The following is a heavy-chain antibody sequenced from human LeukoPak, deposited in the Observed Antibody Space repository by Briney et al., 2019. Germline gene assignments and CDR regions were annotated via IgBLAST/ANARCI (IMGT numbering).Heavy chain of an antibody. J-gene: IGHJ4*02. CDR1: GFTFSSYS. CDR3: AKDSVAATLAYFDY. CDR2: ISGSGGGT. V-gene: IGHV3-23*01. D-gene: IGHD2-15*01. Sequence: GGSLRLPCAASGFTFSSYSVNWVRQAPGKGLEWVSAISGSGGGTYYADSMKGRFTISRDNSKNTLYLQMNSLRAEDTAVYYCAKDSVAATLAYFDYWGQGTLVTVSS.